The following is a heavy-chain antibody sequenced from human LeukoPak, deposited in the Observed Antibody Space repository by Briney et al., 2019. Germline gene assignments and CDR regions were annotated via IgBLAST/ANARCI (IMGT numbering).Heavy chain of an antibody. CDR1: GYTFTSHG. CDR2: MNSGNGDT. CDR3: ARDREYGSGTYYNDQ. V-gene: IGHV1-3*04. D-gene: IGHD3-10*01. J-gene: IGHJ5*02. Sequence: GASVKVSCKASGYTFTSHGIHWMRQAPGQRPEWMGWMNSGNGDTEYSQNLEGRVILSRDTSASTAYMELSSLRFEDTAVYYCARDREYGSGTYYNDQWGQGTLVTVSS.